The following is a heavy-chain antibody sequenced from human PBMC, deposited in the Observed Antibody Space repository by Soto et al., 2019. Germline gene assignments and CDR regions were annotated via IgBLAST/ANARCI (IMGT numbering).Heavy chain of an antibody. D-gene: IGHD1-1*01. V-gene: IGHV3-53*01. CDR2: IYSGGST. J-gene: IGHJ4*02. CDR1: GFTVSSTY. CDR3: ARMPTGDY. Sequence: EVQLVESGGGLIQPGGSLRLSCEASGFTVSSTYMSWVRQAPGKGLEWVSVIYSGGSTYYADSVKGRFSISRDNAKNTLYLQMNSLRAKDTAVYYCARMPTGDYWGQGTLVTVSS.